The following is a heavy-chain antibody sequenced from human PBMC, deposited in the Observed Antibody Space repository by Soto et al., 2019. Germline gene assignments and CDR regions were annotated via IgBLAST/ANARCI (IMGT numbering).Heavy chain of an antibody. V-gene: IGHV4-61*08. CDR3: ARLVYDSRLNYLYFDY. CDR1: GDSVSSGGSY. D-gene: IGHD3-22*01. CDR2: ICDSGRA. Sequence: PSEILSLTCIVSGDSVSSGGSYWSWVRQHPGRGLEWIGFICDSGRAYYHPSLERRVTISVDRSKNQFSLRLSSVTAADTAKYYCARLVYDSRLNYLYFDYWGPGILVTVSS. J-gene: IGHJ4*02.